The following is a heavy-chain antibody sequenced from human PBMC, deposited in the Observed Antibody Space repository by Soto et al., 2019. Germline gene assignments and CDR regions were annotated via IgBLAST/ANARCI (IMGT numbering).Heavy chain of an antibody. CDR2: MNPNSGNT. CDR1: GYTFTSYD. Sequence: ASVKVSCKASGYTFTSYDINWVRQATGQGLEWMGWMNPNSGNTGYAQKFQGRVTMTRNTSISTAYMELSSLRSEDTAVYYCARNIRVGFIAARPRWFDPWGQGTLVTVSS. V-gene: IGHV1-8*01. CDR3: ARNIRVGFIAARPRWFDP. D-gene: IGHD6-6*01. J-gene: IGHJ5*02.